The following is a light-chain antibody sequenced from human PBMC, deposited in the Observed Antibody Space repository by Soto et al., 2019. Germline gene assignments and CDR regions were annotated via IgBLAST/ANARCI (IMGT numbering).Light chain of an antibody. CDR1: QGISSF. CDR2: AAS. V-gene: IGKV1-9*01. CDR3: QQLNSSPIT. J-gene: IGKJ5*01. Sequence: IQLTQSPSSLSASAGDSATLTCRASQGISSFLAWYQQTTGKPPKLLIYAASTLQSGVPSRFRGSGSGTDFTLTISRLQPEDFATYFCQQLNSSPITFGQGTRLEIK.